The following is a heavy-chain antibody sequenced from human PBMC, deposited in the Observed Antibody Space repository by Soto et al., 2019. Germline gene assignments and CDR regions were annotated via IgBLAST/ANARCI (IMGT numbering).Heavy chain of an antibody. CDR2: ISAYNGNT. CDR1: GYTFTNYG. D-gene: IGHD3-10*01. CDR3: ARGVGSGSYYNQYNWFDP. Sequence: ASVKVSCKASGYTFTNYGITWVRQAPGQGLEWMGWISAYNGNTKYAQKLQGRVTMTTDTSTSTAYMELRSLRSDDTAVYYCARGVGSGSYYNQYNWFDPWGQGTLVTVSS. J-gene: IGHJ5*02. V-gene: IGHV1-18*01.